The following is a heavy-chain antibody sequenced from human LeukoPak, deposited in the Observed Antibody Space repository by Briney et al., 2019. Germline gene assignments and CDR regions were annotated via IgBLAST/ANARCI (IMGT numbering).Heavy chain of an antibody. V-gene: IGHV1-2*02. J-gene: IGHJ4*02. Sequence: ASVKVSCKTSGYTFTGYYIHWVRQAPGQGLEWMGWINPTIGDTNFAQSFQGRVTMTRDTSISTAYMELSSLRSDDTALYYCATGRASYTSSSALDCWGQGTLLSVSA. CDR3: ATGRASYTSSSALDC. CDR1: GYTFTGYY. CDR2: INPTIGDT. D-gene: IGHD6-6*01.